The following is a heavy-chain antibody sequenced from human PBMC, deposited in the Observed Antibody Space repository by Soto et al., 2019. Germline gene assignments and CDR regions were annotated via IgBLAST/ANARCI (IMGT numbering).Heavy chain of an antibody. J-gene: IGHJ4*02. Sequence: GGSLRLSCAASGFTFSIYAMNWVRQAPGKGLEWVSSISDTGGSTYYADSVKGRFTISRDNSKNTLYLQMNSLRAEDTAVYYCAKDRVLRYFDLGPFGYWGQGTLVTVSS. D-gene: IGHD3-9*01. CDR2: ISDTGGST. CDR3: AKDRVLRYFDLGPFGY. CDR1: GFTFSIYA. V-gene: IGHV3-23*01.